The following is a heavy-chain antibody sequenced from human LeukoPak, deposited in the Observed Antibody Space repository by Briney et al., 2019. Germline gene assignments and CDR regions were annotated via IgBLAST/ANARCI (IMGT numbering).Heavy chain of an antibody. J-gene: IGHJ5*01. CDR2: ISWNSGSV. V-gene: IGHV3-9*01. CDR3: AKDGGGSGSYYRYNWFDS. CDR1: GFTFSSYA. Sequence: GGSLRLSCAASGFTFSSYAMSWVRQAPGKGLEWVSTISWNSGSVSYADSVRGRFTISRDNAKNSLYLQMNSLRADDTALYYCAKDGGGSGSYYRYNWFDSWGQGTLVTVSS. D-gene: IGHD1-26*01.